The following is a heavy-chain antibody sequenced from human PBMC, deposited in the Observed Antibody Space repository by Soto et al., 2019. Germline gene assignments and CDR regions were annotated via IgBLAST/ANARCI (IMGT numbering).Heavy chain of an antibody. V-gene: IGHV1-69*02. Sequence: GASVKVSCKASGGTFSSYTISWVRQAPGQGLEWMGRIIPILGIANYAQKFQGRVTITADKSTSTAYMELSRLRSDDTAVYYCARAGHSSSWYNWFDPWGQGTLVTVTS. CDR3: ARAGHSSSWYNWFDP. J-gene: IGHJ5*02. CDR2: IIPILGIA. CDR1: GGTFSSYT. D-gene: IGHD6-13*01.